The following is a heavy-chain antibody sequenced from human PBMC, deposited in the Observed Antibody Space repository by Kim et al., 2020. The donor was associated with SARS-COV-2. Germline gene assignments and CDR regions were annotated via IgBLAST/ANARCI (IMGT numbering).Heavy chain of an antibody. CDR2: IYYSGST. CDR1: GGSISSSSYY. Sequence: SETLSLTCTVSGGSISSSSYYWGWIRQPPGKGLEWIGSIYYSGSTYYNPSLKSRVTISVDTSKNQFSLKLSSVTAADTAVYYCARDLKLLWFGEFNNWV. D-gene: IGHD3-10*01. J-gene: IGHJ5*01. CDR3: ARDLKLLWFGEFNNWV. V-gene: IGHV4-39*07.